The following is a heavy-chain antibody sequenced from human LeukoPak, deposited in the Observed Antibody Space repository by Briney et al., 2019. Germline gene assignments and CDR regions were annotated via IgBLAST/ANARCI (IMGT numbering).Heavy chain of an antibody. CDR1: GFTLSNHW. Sequence: GGSLRLSCAASGFTLSNHWMTWVRQVPGRGPEWVANVNRDGSETYYLDSVKGRFTISEDNAKNSLYLQMNSLRAEDTALYHCARNNGMDVWGQGTTVIVSS. V-gene: IGHV3-7*03. CDR3: ARNNGMDV. J-gene: IGHJ6*02. CDR2: VNRDGSET.